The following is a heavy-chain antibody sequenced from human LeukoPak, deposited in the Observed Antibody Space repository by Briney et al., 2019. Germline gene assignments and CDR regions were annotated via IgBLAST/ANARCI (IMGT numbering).Heavy chain of an antibody. CDR1: GFTFSDYW. J-gene: IGHJ4*02. D-gene: IGHD3-10*01. Sequence: GGSLRLSCAASGFTFSDYWMRWVRQAPGKGLEWVANIKEDGSEKHYVDSVKGRFTTSRDNAKNSLYLQMNSLRADDTAVYYCARGSGNSDYWGQGTLVTVSS. CDR2: IKEDGSEK. CDR3: ARGSGNSDY. V-gene: IGHV3-7*03.